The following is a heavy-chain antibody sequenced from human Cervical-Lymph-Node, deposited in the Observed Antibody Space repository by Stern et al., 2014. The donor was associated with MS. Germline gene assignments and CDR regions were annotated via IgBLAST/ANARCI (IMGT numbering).Heavy chain of an antibody. CDR2: IYPGDSET. CDR1: GFKFSIYW. V-gene: IGHV5-51*03. Sequence: VQLVQSGAELIRPGESLKISCKGSGFKFSIYWIAWVRQMPGKGLEWMGIIYPGDSETRYSPSFQGQVTMSADKSTSTAYLQWSSLARQTTAWASDVWGQGTLVTVSS. CDR3: V. D-gene: IGHD1-14*01. J-gene: IGHJ4*02.